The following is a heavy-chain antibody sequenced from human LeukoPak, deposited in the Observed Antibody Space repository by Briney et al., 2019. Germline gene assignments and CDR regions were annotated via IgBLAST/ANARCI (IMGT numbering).Heavy chain of an antibody. J-gene: IGHJ5*02. CDR1: GGSFSGYY. D-gene: IGHD1-26*01. Sequence: SETLSLTCAVYGGSFSGYYWSWIRQPPGKGLEWIGEINHSGSTNYNPSLKSRVTISVDTSKNQFSLELSSVTAADTAVYYCARFRVAVGARTWFDPWGQGTLVTVSS. CDR3: ARFRVAVGARTWFDP. CDR2: INHSGST. V-gene: IGHV4-34*01.